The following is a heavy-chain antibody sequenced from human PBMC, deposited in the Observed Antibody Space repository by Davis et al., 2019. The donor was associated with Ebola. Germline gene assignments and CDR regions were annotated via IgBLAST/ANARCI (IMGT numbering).Heavy chain of an antibody. V-gene: IGHV3-7*01. D-gene: IGHD1-26*01. CDR3: AREGIVGATPPGY. Sequence: GESLKISCAASGFTFSSYWMSWVRQAPGKGLEWVANIKQDGSEKYYVDSVKGRFTISRDNAKNSLYLQMNSLRAEDTAVYYCAREGIVGATPPGYWGQGTLVTVSS. J-gene: IGHJ4*02. CDR2: IKQDGSEK. CDR1: GFTFSSYW.